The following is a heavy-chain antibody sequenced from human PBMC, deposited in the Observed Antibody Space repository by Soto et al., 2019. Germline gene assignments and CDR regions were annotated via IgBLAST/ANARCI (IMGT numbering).Heavy chain of an antibody. J-gene: IGHJ4*02. CDR2: INPSGGST. CDR1: GYTFTSYY. Sequence: GASVKVSCKASGYTFTSYYMHWVRQAPGQGLGWMGIINPSGGSTSYAPRFQGRVTMTRDTSTSTVYMELSSLPSEDTAVCYCARDHLDRYYYDSSGYYPPDYWGQGTLVTVSS. CDR3: ARDHLDRYYYDSSGYYPPDY. V-gene: IGHV1-46*01. D-gene: IGHD3-22*01.